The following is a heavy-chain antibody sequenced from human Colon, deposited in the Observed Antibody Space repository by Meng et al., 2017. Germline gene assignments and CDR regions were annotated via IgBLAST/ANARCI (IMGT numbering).Heavy chain of an antibody. V-gene: IGHV4-39*01. D-gene: IGHD6-19*01. CDR3: VRSSAWVRTGFDP. J-gene: IGHJ5*02. CDR2: IGHSGFT. Sequence: QPQLQESGPGLVRPAEARSRTCRVSGGSISTSGYYWGWIRQPPGKGLEWIGSIGHSGFTYYTPSLKSRVTVSIDTSRNQFSLWLTSVTAADTAVYYCVRSSAWVRTGFDPWGQGTLVTVSS. CDR1: GGSISTSGYY.